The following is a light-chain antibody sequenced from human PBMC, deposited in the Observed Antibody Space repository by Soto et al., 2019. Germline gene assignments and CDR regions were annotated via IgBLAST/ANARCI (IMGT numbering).Light chain of an antibody. CDR3: MQALQTPYT. J-gene: IGKJ2*01. CDR2: LGS. Sequence: DIVMTQYPLSLPVTPGAPASISCRSSQSLLHSNGYNYLDWYLQKPGQSPQLLIYLGSNRASGVPDRFSGSGSGTDFTLKISRVEAEDVGVYYCMQALQTPYTFGQGTKLEIK. CDR1: QSLLHSNGYNY. V-gene: IGKV2-28*01.